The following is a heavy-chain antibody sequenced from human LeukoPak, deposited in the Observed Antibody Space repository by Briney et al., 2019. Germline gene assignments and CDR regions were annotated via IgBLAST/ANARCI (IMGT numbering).Heavy chain of an antibody. Sequence: SGPTLVHPTQPLTLTCTFSGFWRGRKAKGGGRSRQPPEKAVEGLALNSWNGDKRFSSSLKRRLTITQGSAKKQVAPTMSNMDPVDTATYHCALSYGDYPKLHWGQGTLVPLSS. CDR1: GFWRGRKAKG. CDR3: ALSYGDYPKLH. V-gene: IGHV2-5*01. J-gene: IGHJ1*01. D-gene: IGHD4-17*01. CDR2: NSWNGDK.